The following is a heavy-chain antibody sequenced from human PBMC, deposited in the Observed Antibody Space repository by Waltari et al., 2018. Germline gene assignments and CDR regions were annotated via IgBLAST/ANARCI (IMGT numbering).Heavy chain of an antibody. Sequence: QVQLVQSGGGVVQPGRSLSLSCAVSGFIFISFGMHWVRQAQGKGLEWVAVVSYDTTSKYYADSVKGRFTISRDNSKNTLYLQMNSLRAEDTAVYYCARAGGDGYIQGVLDFWGQGTLVTVSS. CDR3: ARAGGDGYIQGVLDF. CDR1: GFIFISFG. D-gene: IGHD5-12*01. V-gene: IGHV3-30-3*01. J-gene: IGHJ4*02. CDR2: VSYDTTSK.